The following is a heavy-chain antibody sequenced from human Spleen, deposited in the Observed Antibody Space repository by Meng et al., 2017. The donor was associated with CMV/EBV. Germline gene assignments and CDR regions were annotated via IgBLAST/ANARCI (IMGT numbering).Heavy chain of an antibody. Sequence: SCAASGFTVTSNYMTWVRQAPGKGLEWVSVIYRGGITYYAASVTGRFTISRDISKNTLYLQMNSLRPEDTAVYYCARCGDFWSDLEYWGQGALVTVSS. CDR3: ARCGDFWSDLEY. CDR2: IYRGGIT. V-gene: IGHV3-66*02. J-gene: IGHJ4*02. D-gene: IGHD3-3*01. CDR1: GFTVTSNY.